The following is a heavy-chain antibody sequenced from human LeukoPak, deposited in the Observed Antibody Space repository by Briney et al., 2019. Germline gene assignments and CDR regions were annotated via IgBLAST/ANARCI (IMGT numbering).Heavy chain of an antibody. CDR2: IFRRNSYI. V-gene: IGHV3-21*06. D-gene: IGHD6-13*01. Sequence: TGGSLRLSCAASGCTFSDYSMNWVRQGPGKRLEWVSSIFRRNSYIYYSDSVKGRFTISRDDAKNSLYLQMNSLRADDTAMYYCARVSRVAYSSSWYLDYWGQGTLVTVSS. CDR3: ARVSRVAYSSSWYLDY. CDR1: GCTFSDYS. J-gene: IGHJ4*02.